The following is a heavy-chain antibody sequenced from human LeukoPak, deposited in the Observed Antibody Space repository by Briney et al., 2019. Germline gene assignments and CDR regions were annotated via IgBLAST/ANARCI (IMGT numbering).Heavy chain of an antibody. CDR2: IIPIFGTA. CDR1: GGTFSSYA. Sequence: ASVKVSCKASGGTFSSYAISWVRQAPGQGLEWTGGIIPIFGTANYAQKFQGRVTITADESTSTAYMELSSLRSEDTAVYYCARYSGYEGNWFDPWGQGTLVTVSS. J-gene: IGHJ5*02. CDR3: ARYSGYEGNWFDP. V-gene: IGHV1-69*13. D-gene: IGHD5-12*01.